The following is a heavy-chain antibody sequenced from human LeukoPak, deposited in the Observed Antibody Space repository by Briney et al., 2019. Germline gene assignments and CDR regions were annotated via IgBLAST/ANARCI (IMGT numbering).Heavy chain of an antibody. J-gene: IGHJ4*02. CDR2: ISYTGSS. CDR1: GASVSTTSCL. CDR3: VRDLRVGGSWPLDF. D-gene: IGHD2-15*01. V-gene: IGHV4-39*07. Sequence: SETLSLTCVVSGASVSTTSCLWGWVRQTPGKGLEWIGSISYTGSSYYNPSLNSRVTMSLDPAKNHFSLRMTSLTAADTAVYYCVRDLRVGGSWPLDFWGPGTVVTVSS.